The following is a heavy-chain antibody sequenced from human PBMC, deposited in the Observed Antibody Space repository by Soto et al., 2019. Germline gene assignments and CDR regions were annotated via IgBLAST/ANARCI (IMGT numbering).Heavy chain of an antibody. CDR2: ISKSGGST. CDR3: AKDPPTTGTTFDY. J-gene: IGHJ4*02. Sequence: PGGSLRLSCAASGFTFSNFAMSWVRQAPGKGLEWVSTISKSGGSTYYADSVKGRFTISRDNSKNTLFLQINSLRVEDTAIYYCAKDPPTTGTTFDYWGQGTLVTVSS. V-gene: IGHV3-23*01. CDR1: GFTFSNFA. D-gene: IGHD1-1*01.